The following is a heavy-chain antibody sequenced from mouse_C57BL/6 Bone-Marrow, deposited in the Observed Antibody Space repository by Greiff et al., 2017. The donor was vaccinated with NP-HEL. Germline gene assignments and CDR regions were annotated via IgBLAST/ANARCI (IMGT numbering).Heavy chain of an antibody. J-gene: IGHJ3*01. CDR3: ARRAGTWFAY. CDR2: ISNGGGST. Sequence: DVMLVESGGGLVQPGGSLKLSCAASGFTFSDYYMYWVRQTPEKRLEWVAYISNGGGSTYYPDTVKGRFTISRDNAKNTLYLQMSRLKSEDTAMYYCARRAGTWFAYWGQGTLVTVSA. CDR1: GFTFSDYY. D-gene: IGHD4-1*01. V-gene: IGHV5-12*01.